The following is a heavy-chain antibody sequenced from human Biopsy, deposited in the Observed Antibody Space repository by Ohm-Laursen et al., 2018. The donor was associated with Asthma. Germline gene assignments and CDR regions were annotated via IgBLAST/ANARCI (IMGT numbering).Heavy chain of an antibody. CDR3: ARIPRRSGSYFVDY. Sequence: SETLFLTCTVSGDSITSGGCCRNWIRQHPGKGLEWIGYIHHSGASYFNPSLKSRVSFSRDTSKNQFSLRLSSVTAADTAMYYCARIPRRSGSYFVDYWGQGTLVTVSS. J-gene: IGHJ4*02. D-gene: IGHD3-22*01. CDR1: GDSITSGGCC. CDR2: IHHSGAS. V-gene: IGHV4-31*02.